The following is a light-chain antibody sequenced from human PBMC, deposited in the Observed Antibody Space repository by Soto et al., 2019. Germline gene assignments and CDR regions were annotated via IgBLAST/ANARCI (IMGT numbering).Light chain of an antibody. J-gene: IGLJ1*01. CDR3: SSYTSSSLYV. CDR2: EAS. CDR1: SSDVGGYNY. V-gene: IGLV2-14*01. Sequence: QSVLTQPASVSGSPGQSITISCTGTSSDVGGYNYVSWYQQHPGKAPKLMMYEASNRPSGVSNRFSGSKSGNTASLTISGPQAEDGADYYCSSYTSSSLYVFGTGTKVTAL.